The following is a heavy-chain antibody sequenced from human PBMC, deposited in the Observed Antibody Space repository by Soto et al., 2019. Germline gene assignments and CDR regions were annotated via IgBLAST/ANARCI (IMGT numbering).Heavy chain of an antibody. CDR2: INSDGSST. D-gene: IGHD2-2*01. Sequence: EVQLVESGGGLVQPGGSLRLSCAASGFTFSSYWMHWVRQAPGKGLVWVSRINSDGSSTSYADSVKGRFTISRDNAKNTLYLHMNGLRAEDTAVYYCARAGYCSSTSCPGRRALRAFDIWGQGKMVTVSS. CDR3: ARAGYCSSTSCPGRRALRAFDI. J-gene: IGHJ3*02. V-gene: IGHV3-74*01. CDR1: GFTFSSYW.